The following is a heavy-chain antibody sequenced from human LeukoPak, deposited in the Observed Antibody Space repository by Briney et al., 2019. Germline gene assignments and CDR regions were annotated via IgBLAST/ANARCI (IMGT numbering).Heavy chain of an antibody. Sequence: PGGSLRLSCAASGFTFSSYGMHWVRQAPGKGLEWVAVIWYDGSNEYYADSVKGRFTISRDNSKNTLYLQMNSLRAEDTAVYYCAREGYCSSTSCSWFDYWGQGTLVTVSS. J-gene: IGHJ4*02. CDR3: AREGYCSSTSCSWFDY. CDR1: GFTFSSYG. D-gene: IGHD2-2*01. V-gene: IGHV3-33*01. CDR2: IWYDGSNE.